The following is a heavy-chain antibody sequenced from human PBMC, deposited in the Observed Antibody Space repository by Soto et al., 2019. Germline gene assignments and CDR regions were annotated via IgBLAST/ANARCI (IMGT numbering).Heavy chain of an antibody. J-gene: IGHJ5*02. CDR2: ISSSSSYI. CDR1: GFTFSTYS. Sequence: GGSLRLSCAASGFTFSTYSMNWVRQAPGKGLEWVSSISSSSSYIYYADSVKGRFTISRDNAKNSLYLQMNSLRAEDTAVYYCARDGGIAARRGWFDPWGQGTLVTVYS. D-gene: IGHD6-6*01. CDR3: ARDGGIAARRGWFDP. V-gene: IGHV3-21*01.